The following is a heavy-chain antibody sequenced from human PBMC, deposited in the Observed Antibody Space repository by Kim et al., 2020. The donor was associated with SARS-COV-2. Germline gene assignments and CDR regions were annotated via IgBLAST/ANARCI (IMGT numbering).Heavy chain of an antibody. CDR1: GCTFSSYA. CDR2: IIPILGIA. J-gene: IGHJ6*04. CDR3: ASYADSYTYYYYYGMDV. D-gene: IGHD4-17*01. V-gene: IGHV1-69*04. Sequence: SVKVSCKASGCTFSSYAIIWVRQAPGQGLEWMGRIIPILGIANYAQNFQGRVTITADKSTSTAYMELSSLRSEDTAVYYCASYADSYTYYYYYGMDVWGRGPTLRVSS.